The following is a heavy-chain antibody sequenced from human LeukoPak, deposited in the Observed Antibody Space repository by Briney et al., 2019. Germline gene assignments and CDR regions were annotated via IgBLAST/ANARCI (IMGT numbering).Heavy chain of an antibody. CDR1: GGTFSSYD. D-gene: IGHD6-19*01. CDR3: ARALVAGYSWSDY. V-gene: IGHV1-8*03. J-gene: IGHJ4*02. CDR2: MNPNSGNT. Sequence: ASVKVSCKASGGTFSSYDINWVRQATGQGLEWMGWMNPNSGNTGYAQRFQGRVTITRNTSISTAYMELSSLRSEDTAVYYCARALVAGYSWSDYWGQGTLVTVSS.